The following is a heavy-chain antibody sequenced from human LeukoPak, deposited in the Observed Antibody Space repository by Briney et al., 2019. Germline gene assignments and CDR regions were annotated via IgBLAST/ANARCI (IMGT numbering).Heavy chain of an antibody. CDR3: ARVVRASFYYYGMDV. Sequence: PGGSLRLSCGASGFTFSSSAMSWVRQAPGKGLEWVSAISGSGDTTSYVDSVKGRFTISRDNSKNTLYVQMKSLRTEDTAMYYCARVVRASFYYYGMDVWGQGTTVTVSS. CDR1: GFTFSSSA. J-gene: IGHJ6*02. V-gene: IGHV3-23*01. CDR2: ISGSGDTT.